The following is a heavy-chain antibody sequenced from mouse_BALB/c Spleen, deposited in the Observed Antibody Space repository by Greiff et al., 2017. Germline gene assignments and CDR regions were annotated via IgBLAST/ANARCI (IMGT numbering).Heavy chain of an antibody. CDR3: ARRVYGYDY. CDR2: INSNGGST. D-gene: IGHD2-2*01. J-gene: IGHJ2*01. Sequence: EVHLVESGGGLVQPGGSLKLSCAASGFTFSSYYMSWVRQTPEKRLELVAAINSNGGSTYYPHTVKGRFTITRDNAKNTLYLQMSSLKSEDTAFYYCARRVYGYDYWGQGTTLTVSS. V-gene: IGHV5-6-2*01. CDR1: GFTFSSYY.